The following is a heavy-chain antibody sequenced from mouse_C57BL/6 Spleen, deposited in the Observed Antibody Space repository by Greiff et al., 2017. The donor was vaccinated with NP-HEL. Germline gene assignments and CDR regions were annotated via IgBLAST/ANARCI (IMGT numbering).Heavy chain of an antibody. J-gene: IGHJ3*01. CDR2: ISSGSSTI. Sequence: DVQLVESGGGLVKPGGSLKLSCAASGFTFSDYGMHWVRQAPEKGLEWVAYISSGSSTIYYADTVKGRFTISRDNAKNTLFLQMTSLRSEDTAMYYCARDYDVGFAYWGQGTLVTVSA. CDR3: ARDYDVGFAY. CDR1: GFTFSDYG. D-gene: IGHD2-4*01. V-gene: IGHV5-17*01.